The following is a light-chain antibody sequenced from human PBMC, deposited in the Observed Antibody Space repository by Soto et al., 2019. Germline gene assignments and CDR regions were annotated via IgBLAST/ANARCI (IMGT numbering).Light chain of an antibody. CDR1: QSVSSY. V-gene: IGKV3-11*01. CDR2: DAS. J-gene: IGKJ1*01. Sequence: EIVLTQSPATLSLSPCEGATLSSRASQSVSSYLAWYQQKPGQAPRLLIYDASNRATGIPARFSGSGSGTDFTLTISSLEPEDFAVYYCQQRSNWWTFGQGTKVDIK. CDR3: QQRSNWWT.